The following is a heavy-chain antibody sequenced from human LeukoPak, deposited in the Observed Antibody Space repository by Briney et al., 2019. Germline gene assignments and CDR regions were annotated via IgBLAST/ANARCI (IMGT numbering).Heavy chain of an antibody. CDR1: GYSISSGYY. D-gene: IGHD3-9*01. V-gene: IGHV4-38-2*02. CDR2: IYHSGST. CDR3: AREEILTGYYRTVPENWFDP. Sequence: PSETLSLTCTVSGYSISSGYYWGWIRQPPGKGLEWIGSIYHSGSTYYNPSLKSRVTMSVDTSKNQFSLKLSSVTAADTAVYYCAREEILTGYYRTVPENWFDPWGQGTLVTVSS. J-gene: IGHJ5*02.